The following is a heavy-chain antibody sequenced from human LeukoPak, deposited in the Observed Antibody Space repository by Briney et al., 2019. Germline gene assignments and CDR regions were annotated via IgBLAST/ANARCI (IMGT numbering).Heavy chain of an antibody. CDR2: ISYDGSNK. CDR3: AKSRNYYDSSGPHY. V-gene: IGHV3-30-3*02. D-gene: IGHD3-22*01. CDR1: GFTFSSCA. Sequence: GGSLRLSCAASGFTFSSCAMHWVRQAPGKGLEWVAVISYDGSNKYYADSVKGRFTISRDNSKNTLYLQMNSLRAEDTAVYYCAKSRNYYDSSGPHYWGQGTLVTVSS. J-gene: IGHJ4*02.